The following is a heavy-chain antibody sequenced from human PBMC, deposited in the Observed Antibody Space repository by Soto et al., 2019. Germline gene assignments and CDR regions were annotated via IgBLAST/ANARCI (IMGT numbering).Heavy chain of an antibody. J-gene: IGHJ5*02. CDR2: ISYDGSNK. V-gene: IGHV3-30*18. Sequence: GGSLRLSCAASGFTFSSYGMHWVRQAPGKGLEWVAVISYDGSNKYYADSVKGRFTISRDNSKNTLYLQMNSLRAEDTAVYYCAKQQSLSNWFDPWGQGTLVTVPQ. CDR1: GFTFSSYG. CDR3: AKQQSLSNWFDP.